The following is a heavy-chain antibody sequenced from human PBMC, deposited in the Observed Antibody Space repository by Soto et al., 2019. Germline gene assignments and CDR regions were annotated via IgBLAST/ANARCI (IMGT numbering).Heavy chain of an antibody. V-gene: IGHV4-30-4*01. CDR1: GGSISSGDYY. Sequence: SETLSLTCTVSGGSISSGDYYWSWIRQPPGKGLEWIGYTYYSGSTYYNTSLKSRVTISVDTSKNQFSLKLSSVTAADKAVYYCARLRYSYGSSFDYWGQGTLVTVSS. CDR2: TYYSGST. D-gene: IGHD5-18*01. J-gene: IGHJ4*02. CDR3: ARLRYSYGSSFDY.